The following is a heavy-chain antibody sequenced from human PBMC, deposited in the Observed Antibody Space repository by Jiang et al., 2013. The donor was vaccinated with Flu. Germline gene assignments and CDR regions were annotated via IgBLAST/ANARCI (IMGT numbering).Heavy chain of an antibody. D-gene: IGHD2-15*01. Sequence: LTCTVSGGSISSSSYYWGWIRQPPREGAGVDWEYLLYGSTYYNPSLKSRVTISVDTSKNQFSLKLSSVTAADTAVYYCARQGEVVADYWFDPWGQGTLVTVSS. V-gene: IGHV4-39*07. CDR1: GGSISSSSYY. CDR3: ARQGEVVADYWFDP. CDR2: LLYGST. J-gene: IGHJ5*02.